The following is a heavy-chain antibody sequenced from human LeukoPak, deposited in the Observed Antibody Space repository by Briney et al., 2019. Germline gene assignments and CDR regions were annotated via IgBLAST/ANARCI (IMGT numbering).Heavy chain of an antibody. J-gene: IGHJ5*02. Sequence: ASVKVSCKGSGYTFTGYYVHWVRQAPGQGVEWMGWINPNTGGTNYAQKFQGRVTMTKDTSTNAAYMELNKLTSDDTAVYYCGRGNKSFDPWGQGTLVTVSS. V-gene: IGHV1-2*02. CDR1: GYTFTGYY. CDR2: INPNTGGT. CDR3: GRGNKSFDP.